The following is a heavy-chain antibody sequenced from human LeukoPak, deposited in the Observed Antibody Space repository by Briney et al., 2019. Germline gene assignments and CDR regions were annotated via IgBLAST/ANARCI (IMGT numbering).Heavy chain of an antibody. D-gene: IGHD1-1*01. CDR3: AINDNPQGGFDY. V-gene: IGHV4-39*07. CDR1: GGSISSSSYY. J-gene: IGHJ4*02. Sequence: SETLSLTCTVSGGSISSSSYYWFWIRQPPGKGREWIGTIYYSGSTYYNPSLTTRVTISVDKSKNQFSLTLSSVPAADTAVYYCAINDNPQGGFDYWGPGTLVTVSS. CDR2: IYYSGST.